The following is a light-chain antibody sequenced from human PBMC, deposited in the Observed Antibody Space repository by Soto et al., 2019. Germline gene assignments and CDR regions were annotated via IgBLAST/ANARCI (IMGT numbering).Light chain of an antibody. Sequence: EIVRTQSPATLSVSPGERATLSCRASPSVSNNLAWYQQKPGQAPRLLIYGASNRATGIPATFSGSGSGTDFTLTISSLQPHDFATYYCQQYNSYSRTFGLGTKVDIK. CDR2: GAS. V-gene: IGKV3D-15*01. J-gene: IGKJ1*01. CDR3: QQYNSYSRT. CDR1: PSVSNN.